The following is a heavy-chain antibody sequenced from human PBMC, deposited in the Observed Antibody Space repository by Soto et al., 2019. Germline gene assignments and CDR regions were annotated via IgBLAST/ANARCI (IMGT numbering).Heavy chain of an antibody. CDR3: ARVAIGSYYFEY. J-gene: IGHJ4*02. CDR1: GFTFSSYW. V-gene: IGHV3-74*01. CDR2: INPDGSTT. D-gene: IGHD3-10*01. Sequence: EVQLVESGGGLVQPGGSLRLSCAASGFTFSSYWMHWVRQAPGMGLVWVSRINPDGSTTSYADSVKGRFTISRDSAKDTLYLQMNSLRAEDTAVYYCARVAIGSYYFEYWGQGTLVTVSS.